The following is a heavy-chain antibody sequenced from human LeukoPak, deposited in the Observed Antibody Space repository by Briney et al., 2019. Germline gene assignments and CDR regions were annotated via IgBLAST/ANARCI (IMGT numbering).Heavy chain of an antibody. CDR2: NRGNGET. D-gene: IGHD3-16*01. Sequence: GGSLRLSCAASGLSFRSFAMSWVRQGPARGLEWVSSNRGNGETFYADSVKGRFTLSSDSSRNTVYFQLNNLRVEDTAIYYCAKASWVSSTDAVRWGQGTLVTVSS. J-gene: IGHJ4*02. V-gene: IGHV3-23*01. CDR3: AKASWVSSTDAVR. CDR1: GLSFRSFA.